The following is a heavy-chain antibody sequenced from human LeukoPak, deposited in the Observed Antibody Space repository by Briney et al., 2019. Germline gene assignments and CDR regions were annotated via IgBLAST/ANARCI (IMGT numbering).Heavy chain of an antibody. Sequence: PGGSLRLSCAASGFTFSSYGMHWVRQAPGKGLEWVAFIRYDGSNKYYADSVKGRFTISRDNSKNTLYLQMNSPRAEDTAVYYCAPGYDILTGYYRRGAFDYWGQGTLVTVSS. CDR1: GFTFSSYG. CDR3: APGYDILTGYYRRGAFDY. J-gene: IGHJ4*02. CDR2: IRYDGSNK. V-gene: IGHV3-30*02. D-gene: IGHD3-9*01.